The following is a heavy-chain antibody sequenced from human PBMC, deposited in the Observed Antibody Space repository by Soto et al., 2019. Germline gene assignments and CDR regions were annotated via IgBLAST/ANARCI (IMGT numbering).Heavy chain of an antibody. V-gene: IGHV4-61*01. CDR1: GDSISSNNYY. CDR2: INYSGST. Sequence: SLTCTVSGDSISSNNYYWSWIRQPPGKGLEWIAYINYSGSTNYNPSLKSRVTISVDTSKNQLSLKLNSATAADTAVYYCAKEPVSITIFGVSGMDVWGRGTTVTVSS. J-gene: IGHJ6*02. CDR3: AKEPVSITIFGVSGMDV. D-gene: IGHD3-3*01.